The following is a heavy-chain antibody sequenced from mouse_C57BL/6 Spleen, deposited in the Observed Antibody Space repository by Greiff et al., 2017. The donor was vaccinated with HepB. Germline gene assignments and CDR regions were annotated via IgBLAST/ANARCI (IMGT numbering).Heavy chain of an antibody. J-gene: IGHJ3*01. CDR1: GFTFSDYY. CDR2: ISNGGGST. CDR3: ATSFAY. Sequence: EVMLVESGGGLVQPGGSLKLSCAASGFTFSDYYMYWVRQTPEKRLEWVAYISNGGGSTYYPDTVKGRFTISRDNAKNTLYLQMSRLKSEDTAMYYCATSFAYWGQGTLVTVSA. V-gene: IGHV5-12*01.